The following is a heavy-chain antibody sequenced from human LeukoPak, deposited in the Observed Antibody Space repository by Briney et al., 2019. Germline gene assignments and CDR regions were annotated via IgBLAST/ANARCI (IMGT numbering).Heavy chain of an antibody. Sequence: SETLSLTCAVYGGSFSGYYWSWIRQPPGKGLEWIGEINHSGSTNYNPSLKSRVTISVDTSKNQFSLKPSSVTAADTAVYYCARGRNTMTYWGQGTLVTVSS. D-gene: IGHD3-22*01. CDR1: GGSFSGYY. V-gene: IGHV4-34*01. CDR2: INHSGST. J-gene: IGHJ4*02. CDR3: ARGRNTMTY.